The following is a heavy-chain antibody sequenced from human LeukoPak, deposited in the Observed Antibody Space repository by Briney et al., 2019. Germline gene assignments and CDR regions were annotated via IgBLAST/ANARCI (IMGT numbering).Heavy chain of an antibody. CDR3: TAASVVWFDP. Sequence: GGSLRLSCAASGFIFNNAWMTWVRQAPGKGLEWVGRIKGKTGGGTTDYAAPVKGRFTISRDYSKNTVYLQVSDLKPEDTAVYYCTAASVVWFDPWGQGTLVTVSS. V-gene: IGHV3-15*07. J-gene: IGHJ5*02. D-gene: IGHD2-2*01. CDR1: GFIFNNAW. CDR2: IKGKTGGGTT.